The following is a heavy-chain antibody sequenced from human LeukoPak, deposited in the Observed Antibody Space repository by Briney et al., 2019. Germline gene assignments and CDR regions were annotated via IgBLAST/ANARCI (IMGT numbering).Heavy chain of an antibody. CDR1: GFSFSSYG. CDR2: ISYDGNNK. V-gene: IGHV3-30*18. J-gene: IGHJ4*02. D-gene: IGHD1-26*01. Sequence: GGSLRLSCAASGFSFSSYGMHWVRQAPGKGLEWVAVISYDGNNKYYADSVKGRFTISRDNSKNTLYLQMNSLRAEDTAVYYCANFYSGSYNYWGQGTLVTVSS. CDR3: ANFYSGSYNY.